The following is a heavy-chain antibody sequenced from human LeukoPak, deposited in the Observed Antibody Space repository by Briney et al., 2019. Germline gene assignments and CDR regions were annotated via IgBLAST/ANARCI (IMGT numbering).Heavy chain of an antibody. J-gene: IGHJ5*02. CDR2: IIPIFGTA. CDR3: ARGPTWNYDWFDP. Sequence: SVKVSCKASGGTFSSYAISWVRQAPGQGLEWMGGIIPIFGTANYAQKFQGRVTITTDESTRTAYMELSSLRSEDTAVYYCARGPTWNYDWFDPWGQGTLVTVSS. D-gene: IGHD1-7*01. V-gene: IGHV1-69*05. CDR1: GGTFSSYA.